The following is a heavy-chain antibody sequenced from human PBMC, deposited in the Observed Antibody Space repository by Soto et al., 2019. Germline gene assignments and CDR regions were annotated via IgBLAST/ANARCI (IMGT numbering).Heavy chain of an antibody. CDR2: ISTYNGDT. CDR3: AREGLAPYYYYGMDV. V-gene: IGHV1-18*01. J-gene: IGHJ6*02. CDR1: GYTFTRSG. Sequence: ASVMMTCKDSGYTFTRSGISWVRQAPGQGLEWMGWISTYNGDTNYAQTFQGRVTMTTDTSTSTVHMEVRSLRSDDTAVYYCAREGLAPYYYYGMDVWG.